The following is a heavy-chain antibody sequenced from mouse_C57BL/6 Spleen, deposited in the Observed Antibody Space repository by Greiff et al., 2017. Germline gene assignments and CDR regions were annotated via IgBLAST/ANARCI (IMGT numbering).Heavy chain of an antibody. CDR2: IDPSDSYT. Sequence: VQLQQPGAELVKPGASVKLSCKASGYTFTSYWMQWVKQRPGQGLEWIGEIDPSDSYTNYNQKFKGKATLTVDTSSSTAYMQLSSLTSEDSAVYYCARRHYGSSYDDWGQGTTLTVSS. CDR3: ARRHYGSSYDD. V-gene: IGHV1-50*01. CDR1: GYTFTSYW. J-gene: IGHJ2*01. D-gene: IGHD1-1*01.